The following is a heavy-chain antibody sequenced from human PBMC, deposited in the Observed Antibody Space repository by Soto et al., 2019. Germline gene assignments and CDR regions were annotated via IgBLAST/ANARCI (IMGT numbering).Heavy chain of an antibody. J-gene: IGHJ5*02. CDR3: ARESPRLTTVTTRGRNIWFDP. Sequence: ASVKVSCKASGYTFTSYAMHWVRQAPGQRLEWMGWINAGNGNTKYSQKFQGRVTITRDTSASTAYMELSSLRSEDTAVYYCARESPRLTTVTTRGRNIWFDPWGQGTLVTVSS. CDR2: INAGNGNT. CDR1: GYTFTSYA. D-gene: IGHD4-17*01. V-gene: IGHV1-3*01.